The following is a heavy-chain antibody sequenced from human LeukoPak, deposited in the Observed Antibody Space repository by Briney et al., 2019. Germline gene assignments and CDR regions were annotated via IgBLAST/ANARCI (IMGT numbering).Heavy chain of an antibody. CDR3: ATFLEWSTINWFDP. V-gene: IGHV1-69*01. D-gene: IGHD3-3*01. CDR1: GGTFSSYA. CDR2: IIPIFGTA. J-gene: IGHJ5*02. Sequence: ASVTVSCKASGGTFSSYAISWVRQAPGQGLEWMGGIIPIFGTANYAQKFQGRVTITADESTSTAYMELSSLRSEDTAVYYCATFLEWSTINWFDPWGQGTLVTVSS.